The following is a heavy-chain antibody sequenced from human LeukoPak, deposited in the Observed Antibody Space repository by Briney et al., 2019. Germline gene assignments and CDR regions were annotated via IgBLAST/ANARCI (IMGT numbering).Heavy chain of an antibody. CDR1: GYTFTSYG. V-gene: IGHV1-18*01. J-gene: IGHJ4*02. D-gene: IGHD3-22*01. CDR2: ISAYNGNT. Sequence: ASVKVSCKASGYTFTSYGISWVRQAPGQGLEWMGWISAYNGNTNYPQKLQGRVTMTTDTSTSTAYMELRSLRSDDTAVYYCARDYYYDSSGYYFDYWGQGTLVTVSS. CDR3: ARDYYYDSSGYYFDY.